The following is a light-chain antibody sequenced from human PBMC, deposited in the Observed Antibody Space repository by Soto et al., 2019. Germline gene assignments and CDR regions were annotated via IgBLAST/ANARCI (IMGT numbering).Light chain of an antibody. CDR1: SGHSSYA. Sequence: QPVLTQSPSASASLGASVKLTCTLSSGHSSYAIAWHQQQPEKGPRYLMKVNSDGSHSKGDGIPNRFSASSSGAERYLTISSLQSEDEADYYCQTWGTGIRVFGGGTQLTVL. V-gene: IGLV4-69*01. CDR3: QTWGTGIRV. J-gene: IGLJ2*01. CDR2: VNSDGSH.